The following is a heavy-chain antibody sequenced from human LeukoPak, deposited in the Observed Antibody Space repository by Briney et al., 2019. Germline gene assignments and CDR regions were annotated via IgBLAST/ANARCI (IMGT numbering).Heavy chain of an antibody. CDR2: INSDGSST. CDR1: GFTFSIYW. J-gene: IGHJ4*02. V-gene: IGHV3-74*01. CDR3: ASLDY. Sequence: GGSLRLSCAASGFTFSIYWVHWVRQAPGKGLVWVPSINSDGSSTSYADSVKGRFTSSRDNVKNTLYLQMNTLRAEDTAVYYCASLDYWGQGTPVTVSS.